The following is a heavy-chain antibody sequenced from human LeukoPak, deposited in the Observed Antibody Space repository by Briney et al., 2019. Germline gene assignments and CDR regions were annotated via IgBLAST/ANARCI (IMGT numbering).Heavy chain of an antibody. D-gene: IGHD1-20*01. CDR1: GYTFTSYY. CDR2: INPNTGDT. V-gene: IGHV1-2*02. Sequence: GASVKVSCKASGYTFTSYYMHWVRQAPGQGLEWMGWINPNTGDTHYALKFQGRITMTRDTSISTTYVDLSRLTSDDTALYYCARDLTGTSDYWGQGTLLTVSS. CDR3: ARDLTGTSDY. J-gene: IGHJ4*02.